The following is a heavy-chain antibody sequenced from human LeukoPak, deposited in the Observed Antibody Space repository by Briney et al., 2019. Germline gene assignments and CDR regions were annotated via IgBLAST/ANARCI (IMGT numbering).Heavy chain of an antibody. D-gene: IGHD3-9*01. CDR2: INHSGST. CDR3: ARHRRATDWLLARWFDH. J-gene: IGHJ5*02. V-gene: IGHV4-34*01. Sequence: SETLSLTCTVSGGSISSYYWSWIRQPPGKGLEWIGEINHSGSTNYNPSLKSRVTISVDTSKNQFSLKLSSVTAADMAVYYCARHRRATDWLLARWFDHWGQGTLVTVSS. CDR1: GGSISSYY.